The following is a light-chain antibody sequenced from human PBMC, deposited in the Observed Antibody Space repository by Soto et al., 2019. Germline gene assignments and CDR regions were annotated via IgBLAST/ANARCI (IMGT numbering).Light chain of an antibody. CDR3: QTWGPGIVV. Sequence: QLVLTQSPSASASLGASVKLTCTLSSGHSTYAIAWHQQQPEKGPRFLMKLDSDGAHSQGDGIPDRFSGSSSGAERYLTISSLQSEDEADYYCQTWGPGIVVFGGGTKLTVL. CDR1: SGHSTYA. CDR2: LDSDGAH. J-gene: IGLJ2*01. V-gene: IGLV4-69*01.